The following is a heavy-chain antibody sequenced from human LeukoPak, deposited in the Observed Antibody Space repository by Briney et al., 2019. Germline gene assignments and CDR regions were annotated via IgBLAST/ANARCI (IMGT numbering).Heavy chain of an antibody. Sequence: GGSLRLSCAASGFPFIRHAMSWVRQPPGKGLEWVSAISNGNTYYADSVRGRFTISRDDSKNTVYLQMNTLRDEDTALYYCVREAGYCASVCLKSNWFDPWGQGTLVTVSS. D-gene: IGHD2-21*02. CDR3: VREAGYCASVCLKSNWFDP. CDR2: ISNGNT. CDR1: GFPFIRHA. V-gene: IGHV3-23*01. J-gene: IGHJ5*02.